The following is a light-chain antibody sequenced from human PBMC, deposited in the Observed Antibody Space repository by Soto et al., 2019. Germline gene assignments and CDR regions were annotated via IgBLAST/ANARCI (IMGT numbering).Light chain of an antibody. CDR3: QQYGSSHT. Sequence: EFVLPQSPATLSLAPGERAPLSCRASQSVNSNLAWYQQKPGQAPRLLIYGASSRAIGIPDRFSGSVSGSDFILTINRLEPEDFAVYYCQQYGSSHTFGQGTRLEI. J-gene: IGKJ5*01. V-gene: IGKV3-20*01. CDR1: QSVNSN. CDR2: GAS.